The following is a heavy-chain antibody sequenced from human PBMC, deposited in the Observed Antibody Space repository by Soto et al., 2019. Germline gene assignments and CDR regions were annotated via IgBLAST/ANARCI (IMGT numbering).Heavy chain of an antibody. D-gene: IGHD4-17*01. Sequence: GGSLRLSCAASGFTFSSYAMHWVRQAPGKGLEWVSVISGSGRSTYYADSVKGRFTISRDNSKNTLYLQMNSLTAEDTAVYHCAKDQAVTSYDAWFDPWGQGTLVTVSS. CDR3: AKDQAVTSYDAWFDP. CDR2: ISGSGRST. J-gene: IGHJ5*02. CDR1: GFTFSSYA. V-gene: IGHV3-23*01.